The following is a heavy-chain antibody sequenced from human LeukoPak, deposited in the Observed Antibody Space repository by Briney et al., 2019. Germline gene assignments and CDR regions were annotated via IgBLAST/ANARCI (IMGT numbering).Heavy chain of an antibody. CDR1: GFTFTSSA. V-gene: IGHV1-58*01. J-gene: IGHJ6*02. D-gene: IGHD3-3*01. CDR2: IVVGSGNT. Sequence: SVKVSCKASGFTFTSSAVQWVRQARGQRLEWIGWIVVGSGNTNYAQKFQERVTITRDMSTSTAYMELSSRRSEDTAVYYCAADSRFYYYYYGMDVWGQGTTVTVSS. CDR3: AADSRFYYYYYGMDV.